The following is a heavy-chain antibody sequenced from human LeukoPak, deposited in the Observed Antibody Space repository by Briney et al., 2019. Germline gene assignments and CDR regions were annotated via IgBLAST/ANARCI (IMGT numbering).Heavy chain of an antibody. Sequence: PSETLSLTCTVSGGSISSGGYYWSWIRQHPGKGLEWIGYIYDSGSTYYNPSLKSRVTISVDTSKNQFSLKLSSVTAADTAVYYCARAQTITIFGVVISSARPWFDPWAREPWSPSPQ. CDR3: ARAQTITIFGVVISSARPWFDP. V-gene: IGHV4-31*03. CDR1: GGSISSGGYY. J-gene: IGHJ5*02. CDR2: IYDSGST. D-gene: IGHD3-3*01.